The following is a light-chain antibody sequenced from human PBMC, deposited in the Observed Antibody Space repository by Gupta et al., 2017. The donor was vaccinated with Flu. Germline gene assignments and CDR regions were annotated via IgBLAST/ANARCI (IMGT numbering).Light chain of an antibody. V-gene: IGKV1-39*01. CDR1: QSVNFY. CDR2: ATS. Sequence: GDRVTITCRASQSVNFYLNWYQQRPGKAPELLIYATSTLRSGVPPRFSGSGSATNFTLTISSLQREDFATYYCQQSYTTPRGFGPGTKLDIK. J-gene: IGKJ2*03. CDR3: QQSYTTPRG.